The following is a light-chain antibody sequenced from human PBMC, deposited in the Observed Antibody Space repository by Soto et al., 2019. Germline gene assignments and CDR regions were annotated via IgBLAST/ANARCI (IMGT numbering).Light chain of an antibody. J-gene: IGKJ2*01. Sequence: DIQMTQSPSSLSASVGDRVTIPCRASQSISSYLNWYQLKPGKAPKLLIYAASSLQSGVPSRFSGSGSGTYFTLTISSLQPEDFATYYCQQSYSTPYTFGQGTKLEIK. V-gene: IGKV1-39*01. CDR1: QSISSY. CDR3: QQSYSTPYT. CDR2: AAS.